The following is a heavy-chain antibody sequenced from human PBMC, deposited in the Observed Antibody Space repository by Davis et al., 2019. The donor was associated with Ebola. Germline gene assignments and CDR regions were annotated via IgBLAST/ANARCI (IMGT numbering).Heavy chain of an antibody. CDR1: GFTVSSNY. CDR3: AKIHQLLFDY. Sequence: GESLKISCAASGFTVSSNYMSWVRQAPGKGLEWVSIIYSGGSTYYADSVKGRFTISRDNSKNTLYLQMNSLRAEDTAVYYCAKIHQLLFDYWGQGTLVTVSS. D-gene: IGHD1-26*01. CDR2: IYSGGST. V-gene: IGHV3-66*01. J-gene: IGHJ4*02.